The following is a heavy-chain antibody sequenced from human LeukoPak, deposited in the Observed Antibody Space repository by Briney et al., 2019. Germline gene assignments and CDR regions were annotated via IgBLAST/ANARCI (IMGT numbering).Heavy chain of an antibody. Sequence: GASVKVSCKASGYTFTSYGISWVRQAPGQGLEWMGWISAYNGNTNYAQKLQGRVAMTTDISTSTAYMELRSLRSDDTAVYYCAREAGIDYYGSGSRGWFDPWGQGTLVTVSS. V-gene: IGHV1-18*01. CDR2: ISAYNGNT. CDR1: GYTFTSYG. D-gene: IGHD3-10*01. J-gene: IGHJ5*02. CDR3: AREAGIDYYGSGSRGWFDP.